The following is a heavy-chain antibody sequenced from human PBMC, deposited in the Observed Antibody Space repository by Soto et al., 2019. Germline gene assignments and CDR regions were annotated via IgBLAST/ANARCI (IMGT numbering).Heavy chain of an antibody. J-gene: IGHJ4*02. CDR3: ARSTAPHFDY. V-gene: IGHV1-3*01. CDR2: INAGNGNT. CDR1: GYTFTSYA. D-gene: IGHD2-15*01. Sequence: QVQLVQSGAEGKKPGASVKVSCKASGYTFTSYAMHWVRQAPGQRLEWMGWINAGNGNTKYSQNFQGRVTITRDTAASTAYMELSGLRAEDTAVYYCARSTAPHFDYWGQGTLVTVSS.